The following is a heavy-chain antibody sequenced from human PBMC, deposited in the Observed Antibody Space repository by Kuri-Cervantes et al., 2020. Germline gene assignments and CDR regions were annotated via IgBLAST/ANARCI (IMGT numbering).Heavy chain of an antibody. J-gene: IGHJ3*02. D-gene: IGHD6-19*01. CDR3: AKSSRQWLRAFDI. CDR2: ISGSGGST. V-gene: IGHV3-23*01. Sequence: GESLKISCAASGFTFSSYAMSWVRQAPGKGLEWVSAISGSGGSTYYADSVKGRFTISRDNSKNTLYLQMNSLRAEDTAVYYCAKSSRQWLRAFDIWGQGTMDTVS. CDR1: GFTFSSYA.